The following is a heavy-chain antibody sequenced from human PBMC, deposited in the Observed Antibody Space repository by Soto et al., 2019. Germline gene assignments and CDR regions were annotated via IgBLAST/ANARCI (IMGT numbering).Heavy chain of an antibody. V-gene: IGHV5-51*01. CDR2: IYPGDSDT. J-gene: IGHJ6*02. Sequence: PGESLKISCKGSGYSFTSYWIGWVRQMPGKGLEWMGIIYPGDSDTRYSPSFQGQVTISADKSISTAYLQWSSLKASDTAMYYCARSRPDILTGFWYGMDVWGQGTTVTVSS. CDR3: ARSRPDILTGFWYGMDV. CDR1: GYSFTSYW. D-gene: IGHD3-9*01.